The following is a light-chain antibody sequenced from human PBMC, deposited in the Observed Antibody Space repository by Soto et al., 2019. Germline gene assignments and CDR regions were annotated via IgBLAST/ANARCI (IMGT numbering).Light chain of an antibody. V-gene: IGKV3-15*01. Sequence: VMTQSPLSLPVTLGQPSSISCISSQSVSSIYFAWYQQKRGQAPRLLIYGVSTGATGVPARFSGSGSGTEFTLTINSLQSEDCATYYCQQYHTWPVTFGGGTKVDIK. CDR1: QSVSSIY. J-gene: IGKJ4*01. CDR2: GVS. CDR3: QQYHTWPVT.